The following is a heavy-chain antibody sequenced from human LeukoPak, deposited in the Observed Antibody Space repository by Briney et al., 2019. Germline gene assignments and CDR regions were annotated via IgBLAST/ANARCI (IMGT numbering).Heavy chain of an antibody. CDR2: INPNTGGT. CDR1: GYTFTAYY. V-gene: IGHV1-2*02. CDR3: GRGNKSFDP. Sequence: ASVKVSCKASGYTFTAYYVHWVRQAPGQGLEWMGWINPNTGGTNYAQKFQGRVTMTKDTSINAAYMGLNKLTSDDTAVYYCGRGNKSFDPWGQGTLVTVSS. J-gene: IGHJ5*02.